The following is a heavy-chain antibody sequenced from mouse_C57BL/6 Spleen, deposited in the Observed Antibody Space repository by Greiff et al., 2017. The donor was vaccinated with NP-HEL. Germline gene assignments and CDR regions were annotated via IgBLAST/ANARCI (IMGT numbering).Heavy chain of an antibody. D-gene: IGHD2-3*01. J-gene: IGHJ1*03. V-gene: IGHV1-81*01. CDR1: GYTFTSYG. CDR3: ARPDGYYPNWYFDV. CDR2: IYPRSGNT. Sequence: QVHVKQSGAELARPGASVKLSCKASGYTFTSYGISWVKQRTGQGLEWIGEIYPRSGNTYYNEKFKGKATLTADKSSSTAYMELRSLTSEDSAVYFCARPDGYYPNWYFDVWGTGTTVTVSS.